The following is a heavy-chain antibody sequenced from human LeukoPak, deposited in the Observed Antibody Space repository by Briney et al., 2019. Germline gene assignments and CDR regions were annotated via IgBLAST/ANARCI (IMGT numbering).Heavy chain of an antibody. J-gene: IGHJ4*02. D-gene: IGHD1-26*01. CDR1: GGSISSYY. V-gene: IGHV4-59*12. CDR2: IYYSGST. CDR3: ARGRWISGSYYNFDY. Sequence: SETLSLTCTVSGGSISSYYWSWIRQPPGKGLEWIGSIYYSGSTYYNPSLKSRVTISVDASNNQFSLQLNSVTAADTAVYYCARGRWISGSYYNFDYWGQGTLVTVSS.